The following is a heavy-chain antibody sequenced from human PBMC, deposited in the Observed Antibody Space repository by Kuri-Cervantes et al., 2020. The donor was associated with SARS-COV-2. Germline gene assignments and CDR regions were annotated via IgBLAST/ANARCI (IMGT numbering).Heavy chain of an antibody. D-gene: IGHD5-12*01. CDR3: ARLIGYSGYDYSFGYFDY. Sequence: SQTLSLTCAVYGGSFSGYYWSLIRQPPGKGLEWIGEINHSGSTNYNPSLKSRVTISVDTSKNQFSLKLSSVTAADTAVYYCARLIGYSGYDYSFGYFDYWGQGTLVTVSS. CDR1: GGSFSGYY. CDR2: INHSGST. V-gene: IGHV4-34*01. J-gene: IGHJ4*02.